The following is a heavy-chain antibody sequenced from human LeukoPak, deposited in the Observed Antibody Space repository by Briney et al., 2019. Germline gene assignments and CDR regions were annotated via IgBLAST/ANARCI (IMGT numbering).Heavy chain of an antibody. V-gene: IGHV1-69*01. J-gene: IGHJ5*02. Sequence: GASVTVSCTASGGTFSSYAISWVRQAPGQGLEWTGGIIPIFGTASYAQKFQGRVTITADESTSTAYMELSSLRSEDTAVYYCARRPNDGESGYYYVNWFDPWGQGTLVTVSS. CDR1: GGTFSSYA. CDR3: ARRPNDGESGYYYVNWFDP. CDR2: IIPIFGTA. D-gene: IGHD3-22*01.